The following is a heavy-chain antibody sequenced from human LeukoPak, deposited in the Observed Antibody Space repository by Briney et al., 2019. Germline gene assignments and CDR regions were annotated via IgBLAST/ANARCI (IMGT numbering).Heavy chain of an antibody. CDR3: ARGFRDGPLYGMDV. CDR1: GYTFNDYG. V-gene: IGHV3-20*04. CDR2: ITWSGAAS. D-gene: IGHD2-21*01. J-gene: IGHJ6*02. Sequence: GGSLRLSCAASGYTFNDYGVSWVRQAPTKGLEWISGITWSGAASAYADSVKGRFTISRDNAKNSLFLEMNSLTAEDTALYYCARGFRDGPLYGMDVWGQGTTVTVSS.